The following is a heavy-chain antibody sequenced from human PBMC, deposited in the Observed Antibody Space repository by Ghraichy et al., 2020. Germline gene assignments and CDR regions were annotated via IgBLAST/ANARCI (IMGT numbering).Heavy chain of an antibody. Sequence: SLNISCIVSGASITSGSYYWTWIRQPAGKGLEWIGRIYTSGSTDYNPSLRSRVTISLDTSKHQFSLILNSVSAADTAVYYCARDPDAYNHEVVGAFDIWGQGTMVTVSS. CDR1: GASITSGSYY. J-gene: IGHJ3*02. D-gene: IGHD5-24*01. V-gene: IGHV4-61*02. CDR3: ARDPDAYNHEVVGAFDI. CDR2: IYTSGST.